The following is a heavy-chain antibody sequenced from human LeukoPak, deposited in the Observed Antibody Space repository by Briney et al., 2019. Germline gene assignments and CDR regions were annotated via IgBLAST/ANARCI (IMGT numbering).Heavy chain of an antibody. CDR1: GFTFSSYA. CDR3: ARERGYYDNSGYLPTTYFQH. J-gene: IGHJ1*01. Sequence: PGGSLRLSCAASGFTFSSYAMHWVRQAPGKGLEYVSAISSNGGSTYYANSVKGRFTISRDNSKNTLYLQMNSLRAEDTAVYYCARERGYYDNSGYLPTTYFQHWGQGTLVTVSS. CDR2: ISSNGGST. D-gene: IGHD3-22*01. V-gene: IGHV3-64*01.